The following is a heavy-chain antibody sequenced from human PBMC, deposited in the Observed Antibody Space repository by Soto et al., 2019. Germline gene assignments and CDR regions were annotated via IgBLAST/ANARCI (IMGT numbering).Heavy chain of an antibody. CDR3: TRDYYGLSWFDP. J-gene: IGHJ5*02. CDR1: GLIFADEV. CDR2: IRNKAYGGTT. Sequence: GGSLRLSCTASGLIFADEVMSWFRQAPGKGLEWVGFIRNKAYGGTTDYAASVKGRFTISRDDSKSIAYLQMNSLKTEDTAVYYCTRDYYGLSWFDPWGQGTLVTVSS. V-gene: IGHV3-49*03. D-gene: IGHD3-10*01.